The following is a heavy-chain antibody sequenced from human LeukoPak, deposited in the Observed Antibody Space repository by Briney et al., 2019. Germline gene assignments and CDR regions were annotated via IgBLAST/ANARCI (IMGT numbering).Heavy chain of an antibody. V-gene: IGHV2-5*02. CDR2: IYWDDDK. Sequence: SGPTLVKPTQTLTLTCTFSGFSLSTRGVGVGWIRQPPGKALEWLALIYWDDDKRYSPSLKSRLTITKDTSKNQVVLTMTNMDPVDTATYYCAHRGLRFLEWLTWFDPWGQGTLVTVSS. CDR1: GFSLSTRGVG. CDR3: AHRGLRFLEWLTWFDP. J-gene: IGHJ5*02. D-gene: IGHD3-3*01.